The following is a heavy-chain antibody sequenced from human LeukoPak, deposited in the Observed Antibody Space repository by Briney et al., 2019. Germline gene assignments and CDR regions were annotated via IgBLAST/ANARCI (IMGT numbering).Heavy chain of an antibody. CDR3: ARESFLRPPSQPHHYFFDY. D-gene: IGHD2-2*01. J-gene: IGHJ4*02. CDR2: IRSNSFGGIT. V-gene: IGHV3-49*03. Sequence: AGGSLRLSCSGSGFTFRDYAISWFRQAPGQGPEWVSFIRSNSFGGITQYAASVRGRFTISRDDFAPVAYLQMNRLNFDDTAIYYCARESFLRPPSQPHHYFFDYWGQGTLVTVSS. CDR1: GFTFRDYA.